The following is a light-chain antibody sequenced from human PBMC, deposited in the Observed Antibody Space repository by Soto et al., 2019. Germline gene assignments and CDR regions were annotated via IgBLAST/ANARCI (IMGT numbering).Light chain of an antibody. J-gene: IGKJ4*01. CDR3: QQYGALPPT. Sequence: EIVLTQFPGALSLSPGERVTLSCRASQTVSNTYLAWYQQKSGQAPKFLIYGASNTATGIPDRFRGSGSGTYFSLTISRLEPEDIAVYYCQQYGALPPTFGGGTKVEIK. V-gene: IGKV3-20*01. CDR2: GAS. CDR1: QTVSNTY.